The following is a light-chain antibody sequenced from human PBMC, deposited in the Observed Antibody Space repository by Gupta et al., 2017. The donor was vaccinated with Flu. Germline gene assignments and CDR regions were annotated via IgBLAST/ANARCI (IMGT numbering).Light chain of an antibody. Sequence: DMVMTQSPDSLSVSLGERATINCQCSRGGCYSYYNKNYLAWYQQKPGQPPKLLIYWGSSRESGVPYRFSGSGSGTDFTLTIRSRQAGDVAVYYRHEKYHTPQSFGQGTKVEIK. V-gene: IGKV4-1*01. CDR1: RGGCYSYYNKNY. J-gene: IGKJ1*01. CDR3: HEKYHTPQS. CDR2: WGS.